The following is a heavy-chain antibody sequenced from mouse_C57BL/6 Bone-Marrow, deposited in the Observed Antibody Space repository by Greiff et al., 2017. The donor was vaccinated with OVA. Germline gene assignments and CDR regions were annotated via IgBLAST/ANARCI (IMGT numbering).Heavy chain of an antibody. J-gene: IGHJ1*03. D-gene: IGHD1-1*01. CDR3: ARIVSRITTVVADV. CDR2: IYPGSGST. CDR1: GYTFTSYW. Sequence: QVQLQQPGAELVKPGASVKMSCKASGYTFTSYWITWVKQRPGQGLEWIGDIYPGSGSTNYNEKFKSKATLTVDTSSSTAYMQLSSLTSEDSAVYYCARIVSRITTVVADVWGTGTTVTVSS. V-gene: IGHV1-55*01.